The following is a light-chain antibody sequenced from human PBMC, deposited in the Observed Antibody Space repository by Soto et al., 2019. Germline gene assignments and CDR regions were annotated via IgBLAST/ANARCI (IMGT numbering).Light chain of an antibody. V-gene: IGLV2-14*01. CDR1: SSDVGGYNY. CDR2: DVS. CDR3: SSYTSSNTLV. Sequence: QSALTQPASVSGSPGQSITISCTGTSSDVGGYNYVSWYQQHPGKAPKVIIYDVSNRPSGLSNRFSGSKSGNTASLTISGLQAEDEADYYCSSYTSSNTLVFGGGTKVTVL. J-gene: IGLJ2*01.